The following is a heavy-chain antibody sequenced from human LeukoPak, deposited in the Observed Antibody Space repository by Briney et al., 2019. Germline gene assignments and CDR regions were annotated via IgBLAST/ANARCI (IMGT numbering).Heavy chain of an antibody. V-gene: IGHV3-23*01. CDR3: AKDQRDIVVVPAAIPGGSPGY. J-gene: IGHJ4*02. Sequence: GGSLRLSCAASGFTFSSFAMSWVRQAPGKGLEWVSDISGNGGTRYDADSVRGRFTISRDNSKNTLYPQMNSLRAEDTAVYYCAKDQRDIVVVPAAIPGGSPGYWGQGTLVTVSS. D-gene: IGHD2-2*02. CDR2: ISGNGGTR. CDR1: GFTFSSFA.